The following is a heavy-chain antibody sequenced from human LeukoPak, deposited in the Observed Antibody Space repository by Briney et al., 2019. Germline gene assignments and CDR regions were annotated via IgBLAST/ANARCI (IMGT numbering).Heavy chain of an antibody. CDR2: ISSSSSTI. V-gene: IGHV3-48*01. D-gene: IGHD6-19*01. J-gene: IGHJ4*02. Sequence: GGSLRLSCAASGFTFSSYSMNWVRQAPGKGLEWVSYISSSSSTIYYADSVKGRFTISRDNSKNTLYLQMNSLRAEDTAVYYCAKPRGGIAVAGTPLGYWGQGTLVTVSS. CDR3: AKPRGGIAVAGTPLGY. CDR1: GFTFSSYS.